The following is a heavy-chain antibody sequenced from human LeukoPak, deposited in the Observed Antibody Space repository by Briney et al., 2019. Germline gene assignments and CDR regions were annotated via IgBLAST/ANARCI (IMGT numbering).Heavy chain of an antibody. CDR2: IYYSGST. V-gene: IGHV4-59*01. D-gene: IGHD5-12*01. J-gene: IGHJ5*02. CDR1: GGSISSYY. Sequence: PSETLSLTCTVSGGSISSYYWSWIRQPPGKGLEWIGYIYYSGSTNYNPSLKSRVTISVDTSKNQFSLKLSSVTAADTAVYYCAGDKPKWPKTNWFDPWGQGTLVTVSS. CDR3: AGDKPKWPKTNWFDP.